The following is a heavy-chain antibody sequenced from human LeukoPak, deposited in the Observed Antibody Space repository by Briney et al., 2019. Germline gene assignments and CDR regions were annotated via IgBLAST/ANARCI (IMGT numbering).Heavy chain of an antibody. CDR2: ISSSSSYI. CDR1: GFTFSDYY. J-gene: IGHJ4*02. CDR3: ARVGVYGDYEPFDY. D-gene: IGHD4-17*01. V-gene: IGHV3-11*06. Sequence: GGSLRLSCAASGFTFSDYYMSWIRQAPGKGLEWVSSISSSSSYIYYADSVKGRFTISRDNAKNSLYLQINSLRAEDTAVYYCARVGVYGDYEPFDYWGQGTLVTVSS.